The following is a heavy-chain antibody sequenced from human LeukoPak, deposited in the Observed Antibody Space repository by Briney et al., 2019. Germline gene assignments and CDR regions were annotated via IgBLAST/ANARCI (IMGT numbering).Heavy chain of an antibody. CDR2: INPDGSTE. V-gene: IGHV3-7*01. CDR1: GITFRNYW. CDR3: ATEPGIGYAFDI. J-gene: IGHJ3*02. D-gene: IGHD2-15*01. Sequence: PGGSLRLSCVASGITFRNYWMSWVRQAPGKGLEWVANINPDGSTENYVPSVKGRFTLSRDNARNSLSLQMISLRAEDTAVYYCATEPGIGYAFDIWGRGTMVTVSS.